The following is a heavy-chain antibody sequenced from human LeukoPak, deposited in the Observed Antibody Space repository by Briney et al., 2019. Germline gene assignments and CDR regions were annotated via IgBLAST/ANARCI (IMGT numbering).Heavy chain of an antibody. J-gene: IGHJ6*02. CDR1: GGTFSSYA. CDR2: IIPIFGTA. V-gene: IGHV1-69*13. D-gene: IGHD2-2*01. Sequence: GASVKVSCKASGGTFSSYAISWVRQAPGQGLEWMGGIIPIFGTANYAQKFQGRVTITADESTSTAYMELSSLRSEDTAVYYCARGVVPAAILPTAYYYYGMDVWGQGTTVTVSS. CDR3: ARGVVPAAILPTAYYYYGMDV.